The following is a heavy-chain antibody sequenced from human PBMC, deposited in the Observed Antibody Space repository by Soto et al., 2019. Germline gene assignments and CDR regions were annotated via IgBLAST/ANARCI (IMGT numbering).Heavy chain of an antibody. Sequence: GSGPTLVNPTQTLTLTCTFSGFSLSTSGMCVSWIRQPPGKALEWLARIDWDDDKYYSTSLKTRLTISKDTSKNQVVLTMTNMDPVDTATYYCARITAPTDAFDYWGQGTLVTVSS. J-gene: IGHJ4*02. CDR1: GFSLSTSGMC. CDR3: ARITAPTDAFDY. V-gene: IGHV2-70*11. CDR2: IDWDDDK.